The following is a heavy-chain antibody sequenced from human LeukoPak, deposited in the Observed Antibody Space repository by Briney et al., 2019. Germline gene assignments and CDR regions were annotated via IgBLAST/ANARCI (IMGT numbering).Heavy chain of an antibody. CDR1: GFTISSHW. J-gene: IGHJ4*02. V-gene: IGHV3-74*01. CDR2: INSDGSSI. Sequence: GGSLRLSCAASGFTISSHWMHWVRQGPGKGLVWVSRINSDGSSINYGDSVKGRFTISRDNAKNTLYLQMNSLRAEDTAVYHCARENTTMVGSSRLDSWGQGTLVTVSS. CDR3: ARENTTMVGSSRLDS. D-gene: IGHD5-18*01.